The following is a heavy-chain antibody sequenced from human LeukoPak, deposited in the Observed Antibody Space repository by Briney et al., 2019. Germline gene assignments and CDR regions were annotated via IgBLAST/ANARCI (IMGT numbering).Heavy chain of an antibody. D-gene: IGHD6-13*01. CDR1: GYTFTSYG. CDR2: INPSGGST. J-gene: IGHJ4*02. Sequence: ASVKVSCKASGYTFTSYGISWVRQAPGQGLEWMGIINPSGGSTSYAQKFQGRVTMTRDTSTSTVYMELSSLRSEDTAVYYCARGRKAAAGTFDYWGQGTLVTVSS. CDR3: ARGRKAAAGTFDY. V-gene: IGHV1-46*01.